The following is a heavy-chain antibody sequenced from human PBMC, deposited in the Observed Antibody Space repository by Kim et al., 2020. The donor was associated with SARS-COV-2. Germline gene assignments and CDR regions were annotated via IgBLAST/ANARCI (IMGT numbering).Heavy chain of an antibody. D-gene: IGHD5-18*01. CDR3: ARHGIDNTAMIDY. V-gene: IGHV4-39*01. CDR1: GGSISSSSYY. J-gene: IGHJ4*02. CDR2: IYYSGST. Sequence: SETLSLTCTVSGGSISSSSYYWGWIRQPPGKGLEWIGSIYYSGSTYYNPSLKSRVTISVDTSKNQFSLKLSSVTAADTAVYYCARHGIDNTAMIDYWGQGTLVTVSS.